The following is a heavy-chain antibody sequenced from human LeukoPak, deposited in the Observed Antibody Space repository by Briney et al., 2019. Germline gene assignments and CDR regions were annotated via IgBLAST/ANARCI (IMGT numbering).Heavy chain of an antibody. D-gene: IGHD6-6*01. CDR3: ARAKAGPTRYYYYYMDV. CDR2: IISIFGTA. V-gene: IGHV1-69*05. J-gene: IGHJ6*03. CDR1: GGTFSSYA. Sequence: ASVKVSCKASGGTFSSYAISWVRQAPGQGLEWMGGIISIFGTANYAQKFQGRVTITTDESTSTAYMELSSLRSEDTAVYYCARAKAGPTRYYYYYMDVWGKGTTVTVSS.